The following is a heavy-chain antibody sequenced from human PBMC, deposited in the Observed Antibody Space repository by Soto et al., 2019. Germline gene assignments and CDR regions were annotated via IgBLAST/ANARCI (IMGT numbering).Heavy chain of an antibody. CDR2: ISWNSYSI. CDR1: GFTFDDYA. V-gene: IGHV3-9*01. J-gene: IGHJ4*02. CDR3: GKDFVYASGSYYPPVIDY. Sequence: EVQLVESGGGLVQPGRSLRLSCAASGFTFDDYAMHWVRQAPGKGLEWVSGISWNSYSIGYADSVKGRFTISRDNAKNSLYLQMNSLRAEDTALYYCGKDFVYASGSYYPPVIDYWGQGTLVTVSS. D-gene: IGHD3-10*01.